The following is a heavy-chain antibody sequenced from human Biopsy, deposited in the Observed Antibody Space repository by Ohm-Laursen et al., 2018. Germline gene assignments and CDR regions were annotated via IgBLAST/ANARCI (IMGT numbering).Heavy chain of an antibody. V-gene: IGHV3-7*01. D-gene: IGHD5-24*01. CDR2: INPDGSVK. CDR3: ARDER. Sequence: LRLSCAASGVTLSGYSMNWVRQAPGKGLEWVANINPDGSVKYFADSVKGRFTISRDNAENSMYLQMSSLTVDDTAVYYCARDERWGQGTLVTVTS. CDR1: GVTLSGYS. J-gene: IGHJ4*02.